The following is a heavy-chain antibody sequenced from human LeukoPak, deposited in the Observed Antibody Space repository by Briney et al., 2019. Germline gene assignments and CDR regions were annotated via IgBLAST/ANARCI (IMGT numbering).Heavy chain of an antibody. J-gene: IGHJ4*02. CDR2: IYYSGST. CDR1: GDSVSSGSSY. CDR3: ARGSAWYFVY. D-gene: IGHD6-19*01. V-gene: IGHV4-61*01. Sequence: SETLSLTCTVSGDSVSSGSSYWSWIRQPPGKGLEWIGYIYYSGSTNYNPSLKSRVTILVDTSKNQFSLKLSSVTAADTAVYYCARGSAWYFVYWGQGTLVTVSS.